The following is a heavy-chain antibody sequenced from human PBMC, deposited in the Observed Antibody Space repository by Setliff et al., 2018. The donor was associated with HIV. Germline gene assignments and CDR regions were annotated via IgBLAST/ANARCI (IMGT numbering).Heavy chain of an antibody. V-gene: IGHV1-3*01. D-gene: IGHD4-17*01. J-gene: IGHJ4*02. CDR3: ARVPGDYGDNPIDY. Sequence: ASVKVSCKASGYTFTNYAIHWVRQAPGQRLEWMGWINPGNGNTKYSQKFQGRVTITRDTSATTAYMELSSLRSEDTAVYYCARVPGDYGDNPIDYWGQGTLVTVSS. CDR1: GYTFTNYA. CDR2: INPGNGNT.